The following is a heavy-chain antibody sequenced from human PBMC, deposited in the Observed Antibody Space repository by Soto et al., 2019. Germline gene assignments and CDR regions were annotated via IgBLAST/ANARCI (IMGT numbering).Heavy chain of an antibody. V-gene: IGHV1-18*01. J-gene: IGHJ6*02. CDR3: ARVEAGTNYYYYGMDV. Sequence: ASVKVSCKASGYTFPSYDINWVRQATGQGLEWMGWINAYSGNTNYAQKLQGRVTMTTDTSTSTAYMELRSLRSDDTAVYYCARVEAGTNYYYYGMDVWGQGTTVTVSS. CDR2: INAYSGNT. D-gene: IGHD3-10*01. CDR1: GYTFPSYD.